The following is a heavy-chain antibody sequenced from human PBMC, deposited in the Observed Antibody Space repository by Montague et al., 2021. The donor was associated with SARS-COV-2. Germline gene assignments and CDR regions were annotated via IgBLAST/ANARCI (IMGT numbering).Heavy chain of an antibody. J-gene: IGHJ6*02. CDR2: IYDSRNV. CDR1: GGSIRNYY. V-gene: IGHV4-59*08. Sequence: SETLSLTCAVSGGSIRNYYWSWIRQPPGRGLEWIAYIYDSRNVDYNPSLKSRVTILVDTSKNQFSLKLSSVTAADTAVYYCAAQTDYYYYSLDVWDQGTTATVS. CDR3: AAQTDYYYYSLDV.